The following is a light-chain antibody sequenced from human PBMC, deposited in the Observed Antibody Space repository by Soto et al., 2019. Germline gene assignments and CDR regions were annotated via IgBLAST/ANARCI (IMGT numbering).Light chain of an antibody. J-gene: IGLJ2*01. V-gene: IGLV2-14*01. Sequence: QSALTQPASVSGSPGQSITISCTGTSSDVGGYNYVSWYQQHPGKAPKLMIYDVSNRPSGVSNRFSGSKSGNTASLTISGLHAEYEADYYCSSYTSSSTRVFGGGTKVTVL. CDR1: SSDVGGYNY. CDR2: DVS. CDR3: SSYTSSSTRV.